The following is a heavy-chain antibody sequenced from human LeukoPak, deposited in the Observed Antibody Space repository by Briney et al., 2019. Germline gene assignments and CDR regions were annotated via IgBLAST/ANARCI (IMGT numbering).Heavy chain of an antibody. CDR1: GGSISSYY. CDR3: ARDGEVEDSSGYIWFDP. Sequence: LETLSLTCTVSGGSISSYYWSWIRQPPGKGLEWIGYIYYSESTNYNPSLKSRVTISVDTSKNQISLKLSSVTAADTAVYYCARDGEVEDSSGYIWFDPWGQGTLVTVSS. CDR2: IYYSEST. D-gene: IGHD3-22*01. J-gene: IGHJ5*02. V-gene: IGHV4-59*01.